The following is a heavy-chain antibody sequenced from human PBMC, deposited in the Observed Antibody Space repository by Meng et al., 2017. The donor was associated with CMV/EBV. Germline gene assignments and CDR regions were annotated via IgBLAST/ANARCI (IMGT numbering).Heavy chain of an antibody. J-gene: IGHJ5*02. CDR3: ARGRITIFGVVRARGAGLFDP. V-gene: IGHV4-39*07. D-gene: IGHD3-3*01. CDR2: INHSGST. Sequence: SETLSLTCTVSGGSINSSSYYWSWIRQPPGKGLEWIGEINHSGSTNYNPSLKSRVTISVDTSKNQFSLKLSSVTAADTAVYYCARGRITIFGVVRARGAGLFDPWGQGTLVTVSS. CDR1: GGSINSSSYY.